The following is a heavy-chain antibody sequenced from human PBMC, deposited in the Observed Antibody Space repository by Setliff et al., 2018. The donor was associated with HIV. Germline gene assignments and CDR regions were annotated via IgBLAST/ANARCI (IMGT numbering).Heavy chain of an antibody. CDR3: ARNNRGPLWWYLDL. J-gene: IGHJ2*01. CDR1: NASFSDYY. CDR2: VNHSGST. V-gene: IGHV4-34*01. Sequence: PSETLSLTCAVYNASFSDYYRGWIRQAPGRGLEWIGEVNHSGSTNYISSLKNRVSMSINLSKNQFSLKLSSVTAADTAVYYCARNNRGPLWWYLDLWGRGTLVTVSS. D-gene: IGHD3-10*01.